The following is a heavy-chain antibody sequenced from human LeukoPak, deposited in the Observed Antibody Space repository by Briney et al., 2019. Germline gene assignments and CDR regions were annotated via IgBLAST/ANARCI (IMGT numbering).Heavy chain of an antibody. D-gene: IGHD5-18*01. J-gene: IGHJ4*02. CDR3: ARSLDTAMVTYNY. V-gene: IGHV4-34*01. CDR1: GGSFSGYY. Sequence: SETLPLTCAVYGGSFSGYYWSWIRQPLGKGLEWIGEINHSGSTNYNPSLKSRVTLSVDTSKNQFSLKLSSVTAADTAVYYCARSLDTAMVTYNYWGQGTLVTVSS. CDR2: INHSGST.